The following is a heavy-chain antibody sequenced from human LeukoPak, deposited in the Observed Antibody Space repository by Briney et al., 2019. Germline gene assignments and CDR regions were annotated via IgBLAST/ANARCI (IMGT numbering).Heavy chain of an antibody. J-gene: IGHJ4*02. V-gene: IGHV1-8*01. CDR2: MNPNSGNT. D-gene: IGHD3-3*01. Sequence: GASVKVSCKASGYTLTGYDINWVRQATGQGLEWMGWMNPNSGNTGYAQKFQGRVTMTRNTSISTAYMELSSLRSEDTVAYYCASGSASKYYDFWSGYYRLDYWGQGTLVTVSS. CDR1: GYTLTGYD. CDR3: ASGSASKYYDFWSGYYRLDY.